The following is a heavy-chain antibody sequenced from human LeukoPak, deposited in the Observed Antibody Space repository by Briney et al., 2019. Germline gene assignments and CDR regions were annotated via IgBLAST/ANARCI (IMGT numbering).Heavy chain of an antibody. CDR2: ISHSGST. Sequence: SETLSLTCAVSGYSISSDYYWVWIRQPPGKGLEWIGTISHSGSTYYNPSLKSRVIISVDTSKNQFSLRLTSVTAADTAVYYCARTHGYSAYGPLGYWGQGTLVTVSS. J-gene: IGHJ4*02. V-gene: IGHV4-38-2*01. CDR1: GYSISSDYY. CDR3: ARTHGYSAYGPLGY. D-gene: IGHD5-12*01.